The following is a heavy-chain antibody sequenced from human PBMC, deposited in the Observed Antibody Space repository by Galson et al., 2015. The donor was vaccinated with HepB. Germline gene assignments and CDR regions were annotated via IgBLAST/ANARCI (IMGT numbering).Heavy chain of an antibody. V-gene: IGHV4-39*01. Sequence: ETLSLTCTVSGGSISTNTHYWGWIRQPPGKGLEWIGSIYYSGSTYYNPSLKSRVTMSVDTSKNQLSLELISVTAPDTAVYYCARNSHQIGYYYAGSWFDPWGQGTLVTVSS. D-gene: IGHD3-22*01. CDR2: IYYSGST. CDR1: GGSISTNTHY. J-gene: IGHJ5*02. CDR3: ARNSHQIGYYYAGSWFDP.